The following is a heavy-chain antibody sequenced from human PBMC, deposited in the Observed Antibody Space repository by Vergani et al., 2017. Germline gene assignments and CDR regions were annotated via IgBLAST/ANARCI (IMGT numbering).Heavy chain of an antibody. V-gene: IGHV1-3*01. CDR2: INAGNGNT. D-gene: IGHD2-15*01. CDR1: GYTFTSYA. J-gene: IGHJ4*02. Sequence: QVQLVQSGAEVKKPGASVKVSCKASGYTFTSYAMHWVRQAPGQRLEWMGWINAGNGNTKYSQKFQGRVTITRDTSASTADRELSSLRSEDTAVYYCARDVNRAATLADWGQGTLVTVSS. CDR3: ARDVNRAATLAD.